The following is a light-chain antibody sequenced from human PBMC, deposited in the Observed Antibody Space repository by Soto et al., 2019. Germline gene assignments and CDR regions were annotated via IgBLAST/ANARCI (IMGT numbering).Light chain of an antibody. V-gene: IGLV1-51*02. CDR3: GTWDSSLSAYV. J-gene: IGLJ1*01. CDR2: ENN. CDR1: SSNIGNNY. Sequence: QSVLTQAPSGSAAPGQKVTISCSGSSSNIGNNYVSWYQQLPGTAPKLLIYENNKRPSGIPDRFSGSKSGTSATLGITGLQTGDEADYYCGTWDSSLSAYVLGTGTKVTVL.